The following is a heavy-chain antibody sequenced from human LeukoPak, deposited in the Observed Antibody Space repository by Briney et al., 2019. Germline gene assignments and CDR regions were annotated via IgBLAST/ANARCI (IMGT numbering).Heavy chain of an antibody. D-gene: IGHD2-2*02. CDR3: ARGYCSSTSCYTPWDY. J-gene: IGHJ4*02. V-gene: IGHV1-69*02. CDR2: IIPILGIP. Sequence: GASVKVSCKASGGTFSTSSISWVRQAPGQGLEWMGRIIPILGIPNYAQKFQDRVTITADKSTSTAYMELSSLRSEDTAVYYCARGYCSSTSCYTPWDYWGQGTLVTVSS. CDR1: GGTFSTSS.